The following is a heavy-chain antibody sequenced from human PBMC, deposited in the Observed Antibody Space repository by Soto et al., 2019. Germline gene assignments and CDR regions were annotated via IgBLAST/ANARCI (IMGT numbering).Heavy chain of an antibody. J-gene: IGHJ6*02. V-gene: IGHV1-2*04. D-gene: IGHD2-2*02. CDR3: ARGPVVPAAIIMDV. CDR1: GYTFTGYY. CDR2: INPNSGGT. Sequence: ASVKVSCKASGYTFTGYYMHWVRQAPGQGLEWMGWINPNSGGTNYAQKFQGWVTMTRDTSISTAYMELSRLRSDDTAVYYCARGPVVPAAIIMDVWGQGSTVIVSS.